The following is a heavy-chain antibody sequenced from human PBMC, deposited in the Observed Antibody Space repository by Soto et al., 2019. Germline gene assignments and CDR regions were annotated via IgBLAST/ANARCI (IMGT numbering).Heavy chain of an antibody. Sequence: QVQLQQWGAGLLKPSETLSLTCAVYGGSFSGYYWSWIRQPPGQGLEWIGEINNSGSNNYNPSLKSRVTKSVDTAKNQFSLKLSSVTAADTAVYYCARGPASPWQQLRWGLGHWGQGTLVTASS. J-gene: IGHJ5*02. D-gene: IGHD6-13*01. CDR2: INNSGSN. CDR3: ARGPASPWQQLRWGLGH. V-gene: IGHV4-34*01. CDR1: GGSFSGYY.